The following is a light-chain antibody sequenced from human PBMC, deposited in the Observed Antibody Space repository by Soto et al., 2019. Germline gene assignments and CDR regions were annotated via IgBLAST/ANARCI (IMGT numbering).Light chain of an antibody. CDR1: SSDVGGYNL. CDR2: EVS. CDR3: CSYAGSSTYV. V-gene: IGLV2-23*02. Sequence: QSVLTQPASVSWSPGQSITISCTGTSSDVGGYNLVSWYQQHPGKAPKLMIYEVSKRPSGVSNRFSGSKSGNTASLTISGLQAEDEADYYCCSYAGSSTYVFGTGTKVTVL. J-gene: IGLJ1*01.